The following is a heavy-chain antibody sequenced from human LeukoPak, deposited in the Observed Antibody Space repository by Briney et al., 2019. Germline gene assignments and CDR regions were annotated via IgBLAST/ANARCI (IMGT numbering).Heavy chain of an antibody. CDR1: GFTFSSYA. Sequence: GGSLRLSCAASGFTFSSYAMSWVRQAPGKGLEWVSAISGSGGSTYYADSVKGRFTISRDNSKNTLYLQMNSLRAEDTAVYYYAKIGGIAYNWNDDWFDPWGQGTLVTVSS. CDR2: ISGSGGST. CDR3: AKIGGIAYNWNDDWFDP. D-gene: IGHD1-1*01. V-gene: IGHV3-23*01. J-gene: IGHJ5*02.